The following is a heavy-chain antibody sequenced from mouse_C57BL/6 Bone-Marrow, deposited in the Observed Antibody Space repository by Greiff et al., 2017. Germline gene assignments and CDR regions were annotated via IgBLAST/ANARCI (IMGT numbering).Heavy chain of an antibody. CDR1: GFTFSDYG. CDR3: ARRETAQATRNALDY. D-gene: IGHD3-2*02. V-gene: IGHV5-17*01. J-gene: IGHJ4*01. CDR2: ISSGSSTI. Sequence: EVKLVESGGGLVKPGGSLKLSCAASGFTFSDYGMHWVRQAPEKGLEWVAYISSGSSTIYYADTVKGRFTISRDNDKNTLFLQMTSLRSEDTAMYYCARRETAQATRNALDYWGQGTSVTVSS.